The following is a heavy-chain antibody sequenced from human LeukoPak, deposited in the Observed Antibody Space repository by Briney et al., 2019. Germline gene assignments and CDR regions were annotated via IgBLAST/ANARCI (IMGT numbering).Heavy chain of an antibody. V-gene: IGHV4-31*03. D-gene: IGHD1-26*01. CDR1: GGSISSGGYY. J-gene: IGHJ5*02. Sequence: PSETLSLTCTVSGGSISSGGYYWSWIRQHPGKGLEWIGYIYYSGSIYYNPSLKSRVTISVDTSKNQFSLKLSSVTAVDTAVYYCARDREGGSYLLDPWGQGTLVTVSS. CDR3: ARDREGGSYLLDP. CDR2: IYYSGSI.